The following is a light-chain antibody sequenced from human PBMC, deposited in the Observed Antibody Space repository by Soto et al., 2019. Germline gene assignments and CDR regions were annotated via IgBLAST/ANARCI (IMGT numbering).Light chain of an antibody. J-gene: IGKJ1*01. CDR2: GAS. V-gene: IGKV3-20*01. Sequence: IVLTQSPGTLSLSPWERATLSCRASQSVGSSYLAWYQQKPGQAPRLLIYGASSRATGIPDRFSGSGSGTDFTLTISRLEPEDFAVYYCQQYGSSGTFGQGTKVDIK. CDR3: QQYGSSGT. CDR1: QSVGSSY.